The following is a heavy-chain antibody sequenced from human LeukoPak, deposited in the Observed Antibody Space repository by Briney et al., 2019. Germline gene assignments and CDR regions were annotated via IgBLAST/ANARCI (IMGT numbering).Heavy chain of an antibody. CDR2: INHSGST. CDR3: ARGKEVITMLRGLKPGYYFDY. CDR1: GGSFSGYY. D-gene: IGHD3-10*01. Sequence: PSETLSLTCAVYGGSFSGYYWSWIRQPPGKGLEWIGEINHSGSTNYNPSLKTRVTMSVDTSKNQFSLKLSSVTAADTAVHYCARGKEVITMLRGLKPGYYFDYWGQGTLVTVSS. V-gene: IGHV4-34*01. J-gene: IGHJ4*02.